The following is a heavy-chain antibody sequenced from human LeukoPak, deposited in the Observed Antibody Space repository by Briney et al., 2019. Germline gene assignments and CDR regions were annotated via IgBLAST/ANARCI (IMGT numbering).Heavy chain of an antibody. CDR1: GGSIGSDY. V-gene: IGHV4-59*08. CDR3: AKYGNSGWVIDN. D-gene: IGHD6-19*01. J-gene: IGHJ4*02. CDR2: IYYTGGT. Sequence: SETLSLTCTVSGGSIGSDYWTWIRQPPGKGLEYIGYIYYTGGTNYNPSLKSRVTISVDTSKSQFSLKLSSVTAADTAVYFCAKYGNSGWVIDNWGQGALVTVSS.